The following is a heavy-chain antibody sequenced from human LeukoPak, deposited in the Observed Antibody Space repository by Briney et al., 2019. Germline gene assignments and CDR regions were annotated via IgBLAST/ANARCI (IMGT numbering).Heavy chain of an antibody. Sequence: SETLSLTCTVSGGSISSSSYYSGWIRQPPGKGLEWIGSIYYSGSTYYNPSLKSRVTISVDTSKNQFSLKLSSVTAADTAVYYCARRDMGANPGGFDYWGQGTLVTVSS. CDR3: ARRDMGANPGGFDY. J-gene: IGHJ4*02. CDR2: IYYSGST. V-gene: IGHV4-39*01. D-gene: IGHD1-26*01. CDR1: GGSISSSSYY.